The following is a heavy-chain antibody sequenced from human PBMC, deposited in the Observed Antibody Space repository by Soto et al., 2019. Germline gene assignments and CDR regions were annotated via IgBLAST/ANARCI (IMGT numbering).Heavy chain of an antibody. CDR3: ARVPISYYYYYYGMDV. D-gene: IGHD3-9*01. V-gene: IGHV5-51*01. CDR1: GYSFTSYW. CDR2: IYPGASDT. J-gene: IGHJ6*02. Sequence: ESLKISCKGSGYSFTSYWIGLLRQMPRKGLEWMGFIYPGASDTRYSPSFQGQVTISADKSISTAYLQWSSLKDSDTAMYYCARVPISYYYYYYGMDVWGQGTTDTVS.